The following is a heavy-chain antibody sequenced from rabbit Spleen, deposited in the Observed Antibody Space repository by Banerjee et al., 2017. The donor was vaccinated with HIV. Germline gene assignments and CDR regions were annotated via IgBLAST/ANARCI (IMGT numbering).Heavy chain of an antibody. D-gene: IGHD8-1*01. CDR1: GFYFSSSSW. J-gene: IGHJ6*01. Sequence: EESGGGLVQSEGSLTLTSTASGFYFSSSSWICWVRQAPGKGLEWIACVYAGSSGSTYYASWVKGRFTVSKTSSTTVTLQMTSLTVADTATYFCARDTGSSFSSYGMDLWGPGTLVTVS. CDR3: ARDTGSSFSSYGMDL. CDR2: VYAGSSGST. V-gene: IGHV1S45*01.